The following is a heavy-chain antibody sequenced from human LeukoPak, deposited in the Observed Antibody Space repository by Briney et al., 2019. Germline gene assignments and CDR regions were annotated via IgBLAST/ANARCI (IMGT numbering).Heavy chain of an antibody. J-gene: IGHJ5*02. D-gene: IGHD1-26*01. CDR3: ARGLGSPNWFDP. CDR2: MNPNSGNT. V-gene: IGHV1-8*01. CDR1: GYTFTSYD. Sequence: ASVKVSCKASGYTFTSYDINWVRQATGQGLEWMGWMNPNSGNTGYAQKFQGRVIMTRNTSISTAYMELSSLRSEDTAVYYCARGLGSPNWFDPWGQGTLVTVSS.